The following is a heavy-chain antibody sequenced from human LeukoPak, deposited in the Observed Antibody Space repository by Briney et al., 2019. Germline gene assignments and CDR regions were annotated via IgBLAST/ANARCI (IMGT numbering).Heavy chain of an antibody. CDR2: IYTSGST. CDR1: GGSISSYY. V-gene: IGHV4-4*07. Sequence: PSETLSLTCTVSGGSISSYYWSWIRQPAGKGLEWIGRIYTSGSTNYNPSLKSRVTMSVDTSKNQFSLKLSSVTAADTAVYHCARGPVVVVPAASHFDYWGQGTLVTVSS. J-gene: IGHJ4*02. D-gene: IGHD2-2*01. CDR3: ARGPVVVVPAASHFDY.